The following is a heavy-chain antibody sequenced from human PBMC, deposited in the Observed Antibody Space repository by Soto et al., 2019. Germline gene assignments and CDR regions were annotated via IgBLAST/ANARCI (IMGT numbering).Heavy chain of an antibody. CDR3: ARDVGPVTIFGEALSGYFDF. D-gene: IGHD3-3*01. J-gene: IGHJ4*02. CDR2: IYPGDSET. V-gene: IGHV5-51*01. CDR1: GYDFARTW. Sequence: GESLKISCKASGYDFARTWIGWVRQLPGKGLDWMGIIYPGDSETRYSPSFRGQVTFSVDMSISTAYLQMNSLRGEDTAFYYCARDVGPVTIFGEALSGYFDFWGQGTLVTVSS.